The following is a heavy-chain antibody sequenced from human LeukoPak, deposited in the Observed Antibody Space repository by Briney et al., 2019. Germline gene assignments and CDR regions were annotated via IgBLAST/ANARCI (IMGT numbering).Heavy chain of an antibody. V-gene: IGHV1-2*02. J-gene: IGHJ3*02. Sequence: ASVKVSCKASGYTFTGYYMHWVRQAPGQGLEWMGWINPNSGGTNYAQKFQGRVTMTRDTSISTAYMELSRLRPDDTAVYYCAREYSYYYDSSGYQNDAFDIWGQGTMVTVSS. CDR2: INPNSGGT. CDR1: GYTFTGYY. CDR3: AREYSYYYDSSGYQNDAFDI. D-gene: IGHD3-22*01.